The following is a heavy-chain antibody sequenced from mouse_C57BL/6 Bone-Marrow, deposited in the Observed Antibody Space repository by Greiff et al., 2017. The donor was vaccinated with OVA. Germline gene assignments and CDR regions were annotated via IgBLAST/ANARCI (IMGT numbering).Heavy chain of an antibody. Sequence: EVQLQQSGGGLVQPGGSMKLSCAASGFTFSDAWMDWVRQSPEKGLEWVAEIRNKANNPATYYAESVKGRFTISRDDSKSSVYLQMNSLRAEDTGIYYCTRSQLGRYYWGQGTLVTVSA. D-gene: IGHD4-1*02. J-gene: IGHJ3*01. V-gene: IGHV6-6*01. CDR3: TRSQLGRYY. CDR1: GFTFSDAW. CDR2: IRNKANNPAT.